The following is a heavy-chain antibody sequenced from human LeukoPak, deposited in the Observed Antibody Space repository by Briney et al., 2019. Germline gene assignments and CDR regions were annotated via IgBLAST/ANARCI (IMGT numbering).Heavy chain of an antibody. J-gene: IGHJ4*02. V-gene: IGHV1-3*01. CDR3: ARDQSEDIRVDFDY. Sequence: ASVKVSCKASGYIFINYAIHWVRQAPGQRLEWMGWINGGNGYTKYSQNFQGRVTITRDTSASTAYMELNSLRSEDTAVYYCARDQSEDIRVDFDYWGQGTLVTVSS. CDR1: GYIFINYA. D-gene: IGHD2-15*01. CDR2: INGGNGYT.